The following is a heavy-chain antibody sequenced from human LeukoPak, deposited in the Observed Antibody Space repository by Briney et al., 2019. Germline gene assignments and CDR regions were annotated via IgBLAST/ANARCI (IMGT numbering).Heavy chain of an antibody. CDR3: ARVSYRVFGSYYFDY. Sequence: SETLSLTCTVSGGSISSSSYYWGWIRQPPGKGLEWIGSIYHSGSTYYNPSLKSRVTISVDTSKNQSSLQLNSVTPEDTAVYYCARVSYRVFGSYYFDYWGQGTLVTVSS. J-gene: IGHJ4*02. CDR1: GGSISSSSYY. D-gene: IGHD1-26*01. CDR2: IYHSGST. V-gene: IGHV4-39*07.